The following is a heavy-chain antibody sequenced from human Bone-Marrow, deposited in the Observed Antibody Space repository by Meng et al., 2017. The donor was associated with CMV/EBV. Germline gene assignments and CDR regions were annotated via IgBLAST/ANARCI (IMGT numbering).Heavy chain of an antibody. V-gene: IGHV1-2*02. CDR1: GFTFSAYY. J-gene: IGHJ4*02. Sequence: QGQLVQSGAEMKEPGASVKFSCTTSGFTFSAYYIHWLRQAPGQGLEWMGWVNSKNEATNYARKFQDRVSMTRDTSISTAHMELSRLMSDDTAVYYCARVPLRWGSFPLDWGQGTLVTVSS. CDR2: VNSKNEAT. CDR3: ARVPLRWGSFPLD. D-gene: IGHD3-16*01.